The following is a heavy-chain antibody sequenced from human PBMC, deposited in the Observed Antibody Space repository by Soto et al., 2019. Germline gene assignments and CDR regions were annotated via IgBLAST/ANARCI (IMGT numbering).Heavy chain of an antibody. D-gene: IGHD6-6*01. CDR2: TYYRSKWYN. CDR3: AWQLVRVSGARYYYYYGMDV. J-gene: IGHJ6*02. Sequence: KQSQTLSLTCAISGDSVSSNSAAWNWIRQSPSRGLEWLGRTYYRSKWYNDYAVSVKSRITINPDTSKNQFSLQLNSVTPEDTAVYYCAWQLVRVSGARYYYYYGMDVWGQGTTVTVSS. CDR1: GDSVSSNSAA. V-gene: IGHV6-1*01.